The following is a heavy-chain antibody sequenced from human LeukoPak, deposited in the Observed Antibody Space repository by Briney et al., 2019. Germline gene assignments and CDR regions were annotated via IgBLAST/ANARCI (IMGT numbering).Heavy chain of an antibody. D-gene: IGHD2-8*01. J-gene: IGHJ4*02. Sequence: PGGSLRLSCAASGFTFSSYSMNWVRQAPGKGLEWVSLITPSSSDRYYADSVQGRFTISRDNSKNTLYLQMNSLRAEDTAVYYCAKDQGPLNYWGQGTLVTVSS. CDR3: AKDQGPLNY. CDR1: GFTFSSYS. CDR2: ITPSSSDR. V-gene: IGHV3-21*01.